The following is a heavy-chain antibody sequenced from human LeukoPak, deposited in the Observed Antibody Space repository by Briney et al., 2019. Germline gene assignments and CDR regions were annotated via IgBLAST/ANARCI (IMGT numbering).Heavy chain of an antibody. CDR3: ARDSAYYYGSGSYYGYYYGMDV. V-gene: IGHV3-23*01. J-gene: IGHJ6*02. CDR1: GFTFSSYA. D-gene: IGHD3-10*01. Sequence: PGGSLRLSCAASGFTFSSYAMSWVRQAPGKGLEWVSAISGSGGSTYYADSVKGRFTISRDNSKNTLYLQMNSLRAEDTAVYYCARDSAYYYGSGSYYGYYYGMDVWGQGTTVTVSS. CDR2: ISGSGGST.